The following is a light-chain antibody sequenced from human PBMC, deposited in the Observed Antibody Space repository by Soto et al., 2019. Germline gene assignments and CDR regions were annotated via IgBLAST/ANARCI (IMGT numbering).Light chain of an antibody. CDR3: QQRYKWPLT. CDR1: QGVSNN. CDR2: DAT. Sequence: EIVLTQSPATLSLSPGERATLSCRASQGVSNNLAWYQQKPGQAPRLLIYDATNRATGIPGRFSGSGSGTDFTLTISSLEPEDFVVYYCQQRYKWPLTFGGGTKVEIK. V-gene: IGKV3-11*01. J-gene: IGKJ4*01.